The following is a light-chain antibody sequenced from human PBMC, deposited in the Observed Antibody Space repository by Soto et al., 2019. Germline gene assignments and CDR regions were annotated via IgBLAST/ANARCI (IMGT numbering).Light chain of an antibody. J-gene: IGKJ1*01. Sequence: AIRMTQSPSSFSASTGDRVTITCRASQGISSYLAWYQQKPGKAPKLLIYAASTLQSGVPSRFSGSGSGTDFTITVSCLQSEDFATYYCHPYYSYPTWAFGQGTKVEIK. CDR3: HPYYSYPTWA. V-gene: IGKV1-8*01. CDR2: AAS. CDR1: QGISSY.